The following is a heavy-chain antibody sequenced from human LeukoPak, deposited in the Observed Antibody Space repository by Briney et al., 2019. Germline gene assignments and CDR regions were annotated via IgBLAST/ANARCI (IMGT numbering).Heavy chain of an antibody. V-gene: IGHV4-34*01. Sequence: SSETLSLTCAVYGGSFSGYYRSWIRQPPGKGLEWIGEINHSGSTNYNPSLKSRVTISVDTSNNQFSLRLTSVTAADTAVYYCARAKGSGSYQIDAFDIWGQGTMVTVSS. D-gene: IGHD1-26*01. CDR2: INHSGST. J-gene: IGHJ3*02. CDR1: GGSFSGYY. CDR3: ARAKGSGSYQIDAFDI.